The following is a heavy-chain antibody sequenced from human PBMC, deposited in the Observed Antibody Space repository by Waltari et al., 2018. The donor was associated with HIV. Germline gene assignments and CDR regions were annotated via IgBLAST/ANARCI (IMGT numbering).Heavy chain of an antibody. V-gene: IGHV4-38-2*01. CDR2: IAHRGST. D-gene: IGHD5-12*01. CDR1: SYSFSSAYS. Sequence: QVQLQESGPGLVKPSETLSLTCAVSSYSFSSAYSWGWIRQSPGKGLEWIGSIAHRGSTSYHPSLKSRVTISVDTSKNQVSLKLSSVTAADTAVYYCARGDIVATGGFDFWGQGTLVTVSS. CDR3: ARGDIVATGGFDF. J-gene: IGHJ4*02.